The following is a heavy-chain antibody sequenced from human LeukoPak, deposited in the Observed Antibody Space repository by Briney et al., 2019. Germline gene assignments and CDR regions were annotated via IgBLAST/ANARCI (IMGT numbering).Heavy chain of an antibody. J-gene: IGHJ3*02. CDR3: ARDNGIVVVPPYAFDI. Sequence: GGSLRLSCAASGFTFSSYSMNWVRQAPGKGLEWVSYISSSSSTIYYADSVKGRFTISRDNAKNSLYLQMNSLRAEDTAVYYCARDNGIVVVPPYAFDIWGQGTMVTVSS. CDR2: ISSSSSTI. CDR1: GFTFSSYS. V-gene: IGHV3-48*01. D-gene: IGHD2-21*01.